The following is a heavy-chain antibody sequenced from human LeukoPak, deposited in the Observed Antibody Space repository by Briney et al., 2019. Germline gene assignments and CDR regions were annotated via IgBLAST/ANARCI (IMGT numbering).Heavy chain of an antibody. CDR3: AREQWLVRQGYYYMDV. D-gene: IGHD6-19*01. Sequence: PSQTLSLTCTVSGGSISSGSYYWSWIRQPAGKGLEWIGRIFTTGSTNYNPSLKSRVTISVDSSKNQFSLKLSSVTAADTAVYYCAREQWLVRQGYYYMDVWGKGTTVTVSS. J-gene: IGHJ6*03. CDR1: GGSISSGSYY. CDR2: IFTTGST. V-gene: IGHV4-61*02.